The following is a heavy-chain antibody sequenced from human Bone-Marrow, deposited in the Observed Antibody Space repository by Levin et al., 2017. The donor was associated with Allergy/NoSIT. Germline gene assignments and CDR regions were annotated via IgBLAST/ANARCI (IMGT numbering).Heavy chain of an antibody. D-gene: IGHD2-15*01. CDR2: IYPGDSDT. CDR1: GYSFTSYW. Sequence: GESLKISCKGSGYSFTSYWIGWVRQMPGKGLEWIGIIYPGDSDTRYSPSFQGQVTIPADKSISTAYLQWSSLKASDTAMYYCARRTVFCSGGSCLLPERHYFDSWGQGTLVTVS. J-gene: IGHJ4*02. V-gene: IGHV5-51*01. CDR3: ARRTVFCSGGSCLLPERHYFDS.